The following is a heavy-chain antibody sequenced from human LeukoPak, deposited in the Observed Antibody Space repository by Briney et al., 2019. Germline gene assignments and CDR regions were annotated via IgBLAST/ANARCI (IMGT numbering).Heavy chain of an antibody. Sequence: PSETLSLTCAVYGGSFSGYYWSWIRQPPGKGLEWIGEINHSGSTNYNPSLKSRVTISVDTSKNQFSLKLSSVTAADTAVYYCARVWGARYCGSGGSCYSLRKQDAFDIWGQGTMVTVSS. CDR1: GGSFSGYY. CDR3: ARVWGARYCGSGGSCYSLRKQDAFDI. V-gene: IGHV4-34*01. J-gene: IGHJ3*02. CDR2: INHSGST. D-gene: IGHD2-15*01.